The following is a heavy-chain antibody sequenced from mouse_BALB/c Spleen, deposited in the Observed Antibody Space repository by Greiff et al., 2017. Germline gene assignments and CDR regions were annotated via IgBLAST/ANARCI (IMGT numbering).Heavy chain of an antibody. Sequence: EVQVVESGGGLVQPGGSRKLSCAASGFTFSSFGMHWVRQAPEKGLEWVAYISSGSSTIYYADTVKGRFTISRDNPKNTLFLQMTSLRSEDTAMYYCARSDYGLYYAMDYWGQGTSVTVSS. J-gene: IGHJ4*01. CDR3: ARSDYGLYYAMDY. CDR1: GFTFSSFG. D-gene: IGHD1-1*01. CDR2: ISSGSSTI. V-gene: IGHV5-17*02.